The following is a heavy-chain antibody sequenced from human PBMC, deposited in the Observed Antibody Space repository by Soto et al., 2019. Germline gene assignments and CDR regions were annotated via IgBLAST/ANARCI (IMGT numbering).Heavy chain of an antibody. Sequence: EVQLLESGGGMVQPGGSLRLSCAASGFTFSSYAMSWVRQAPGKGLEWVSAISGSGGSTYYADSVKGRFTISRDNSKNTLYLQMNSLRAVDTAVYYCAIRVSGGYFDWLLPFDYWGQGTLVTVSS. V-gene: IGHV3-23*01. D-gene: IGHD3-9*01. CDR3: AIRVSGGYFDWLLPFDY. CDR1: GFTFSSYA. J-gene: IGHJ4*02. CDR2: ISGSGGST.